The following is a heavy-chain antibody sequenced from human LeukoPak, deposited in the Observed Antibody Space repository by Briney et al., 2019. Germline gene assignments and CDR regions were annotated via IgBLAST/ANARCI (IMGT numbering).Heavy chain of an antibody. D-gene: IGHD5-24*01. CDR3: AKSGDGYNPEPYFDY. Sequence: GGSLRLSCAASGFTFSSYAMSWVRQAPGKGLEWVSAISGSGGSTYYADSVKGRFTISGDNSKNTLYLQMNSLSAEDTAVYYCAKSGDGYNPEPYFDYWGQGTLVTVSS. CDR2: ISGSGGST. CDR1: GFTFSSYA. J-gene: IGHJ4*02. V-gene: IGHV3-23*01.